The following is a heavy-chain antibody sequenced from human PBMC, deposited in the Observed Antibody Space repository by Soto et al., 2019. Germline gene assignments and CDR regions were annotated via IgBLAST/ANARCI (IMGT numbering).Heavy chain of an antibody. J-gene: IGHJ5*02. CDR1: GGTFSSYA. D-gene: IGHD6-13*01. CDR2: IIPIFGTA. V-gene: IGHV1-69*13. CDR3: ARDSGEQQLAEYNWFDP. Sequence: SVKVSCKASGGTFSSYAISWVRQAPGQGLEWMGGIIPIFGTANYAQKFQGRVTITADESTSTAYMELSSLRSEDTAVYYCARDSGEQQLAEYNWFDPWGQGTLVTVS.